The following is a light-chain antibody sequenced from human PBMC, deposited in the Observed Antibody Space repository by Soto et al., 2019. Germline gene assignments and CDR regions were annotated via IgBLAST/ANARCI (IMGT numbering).Light chain of an antibody. CDR2: DAS. J-gene: IGKJ5*01. CDR3: QQSYSSIT. V-gene: IGKV1-39*01. Sequence: DIQKTQCPSSLSASVGDRVTITRQASQNINNYLNWYQQKPGRAPKLLIYDASNLEAGVPSRFRGSGSGTDFTLTISSLQPEDFATYYCQQSYSSITFGQGTRLEIK. CDR1: QNINNY.